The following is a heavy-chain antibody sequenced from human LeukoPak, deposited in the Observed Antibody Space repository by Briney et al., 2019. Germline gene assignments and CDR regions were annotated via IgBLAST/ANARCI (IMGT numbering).Heavy chain of an antibody. V-gene: IGHV4-59*08. CDR3: ARHVDCGDYEDY. J-gene: IGHJ4*02. Sequence: SETLSLTCTVSGGSISSYYWSWIRQPPGKGLEWIGYIYYSGSTNYNPSLKSRVTISVDTSKNQFSLKLSSVTAADTAVYYCARHVDCGDYEDYWGQGTLVTVSS. CDR2: IYYSGST. CDR1: GGSISSYY. D-gene: IGHD4-17*01.